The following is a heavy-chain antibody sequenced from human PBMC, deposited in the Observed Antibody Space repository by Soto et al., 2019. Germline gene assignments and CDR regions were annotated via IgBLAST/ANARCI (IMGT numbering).Heavy chain of an antibody. V-gene: IGHV4-4*02. CDR1: GGSISSRDW. D-gene: IGHD3-10*01. CDR3: ARLGFGESDYYYYGMDV. Sequence: PAETLSLTCTVSGGSISSRDWWSWVRQSPEKGLEWIGYIYYSGSTNYNPSLKSRVTISVDTSKNQFSLKLSSVTAADTAVYYCARLGFGESDYYYYGMDVWGQGTTVTVSS. J-gene: IGHJ6*02. CDR2: IYYSGST.